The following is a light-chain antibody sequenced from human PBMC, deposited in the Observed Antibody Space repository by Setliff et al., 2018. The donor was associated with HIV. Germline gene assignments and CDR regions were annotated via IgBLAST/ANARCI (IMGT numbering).Light chain of an antibody. CDR2: YKSDSDK. CDR3: AIWHSNTWV. J-gene: IGLJ3*02. V-gene: IGLV5-45*01. CDR1: SGINVGSYR. Sequence: QLVLTQPASLSASLGASASLTCTLRSGINVGSYRIYWYQQKPGSPPQFLLRYKSDSDKQQVSGVPSRFSGSRDASANAGILLISGLQSEDETDYYCAIWHSNTWVFGGGTKVTVL.